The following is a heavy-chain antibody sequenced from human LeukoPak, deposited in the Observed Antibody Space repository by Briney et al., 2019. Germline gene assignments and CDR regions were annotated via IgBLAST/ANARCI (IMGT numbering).Heavy chain of an antibody. D-gene: IGHD2-15*01. Sequence: SETLSLTCTVSGGSISSYYWSWIRQPAGKGLEWIGRIYTSGSNYNPSLKSRVTMSVDTSKNQFSLKLSSVTAADTAVYYCATFGSSRITIDYWGQGTLVTVSS. V-gene: IGHV4-4*07. CDR2: IYTSGS. J-gene: IGHJ4*02. CDR1: GGSISSYY. CDR3: ATFGSSRITIDY.